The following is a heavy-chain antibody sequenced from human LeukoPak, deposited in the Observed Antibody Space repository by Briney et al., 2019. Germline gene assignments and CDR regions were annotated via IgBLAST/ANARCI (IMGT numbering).Heavy chain of an antibody. V-gene: IGHV4-61*01. CDR3: ARDPTIPGAYYYYGMDV. D-gene: IGHD5-12*01. J-gene: IGHJ6*02. CDR1: GGSIRSSYYY. CDR2: IYYSGST. Sequence: PSETLSLTCTVSGGSIRSSYYYWSWIRQPPGKGLEWIGYIYYSGSTNYNPSLKSRVTISVDTSKNQFSLKLSSVTAADTAVYYCARDPTIPGAYYYYGMDVWGQGTTVTVSS.